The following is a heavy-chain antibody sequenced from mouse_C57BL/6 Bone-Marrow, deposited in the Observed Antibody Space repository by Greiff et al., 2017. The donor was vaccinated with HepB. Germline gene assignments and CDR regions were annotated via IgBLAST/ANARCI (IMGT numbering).Heavy chain of an antibody. Sequence: VQLQQSGPGLVQPSQSLSITCTVSGFSLTSYGVHWVRQSPGKGLEWLGVIWSGGSTDYNTAFISRLSISKDNSKSQVFFKMNSLQADDTAIDYCARKDSEGYAMDYWGQGTSVTVSS. CDR3: ARKDSEGYAMDY. CDR1: GFSLTSYG. V-gene: IGHV2-2*01. CDR2: IWSGGST. J-gene: IGHJ4*01.